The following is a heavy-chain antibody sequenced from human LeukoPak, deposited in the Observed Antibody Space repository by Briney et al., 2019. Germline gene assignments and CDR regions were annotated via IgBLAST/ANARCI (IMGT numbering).Heavy chain of an antibody. V-gene: IGHV3-30-3*01. Sequence: GGSLRLSCAASGFTFSSYAMHWVRQAPGKGLEWVAVISYDESNKYYADSVKGRFTISRDNSKNTLYLQMNSLRAEDTAVYYCARNDPGSRGYYIDYWGQGTLVTVSS. CDR1: GFTFSSYA. CDR2: ISYDESNK. CDR3: ARNDPGSRGYYIDY. J-gene: IGHJ4*02. D-gene: IGHD3-22*01.